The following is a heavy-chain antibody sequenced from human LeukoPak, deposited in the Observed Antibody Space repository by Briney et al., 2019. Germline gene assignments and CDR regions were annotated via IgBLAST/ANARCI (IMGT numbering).Heavy chain of an antibody. CDR2: FDPEDGET. V-gene: IGHV1-24*01. Sequence: SVKLSCKFSVYSLTELSMHWGRQTPQKPGEGLGGFDPEDGETIYEQKFQGRDTMTEDTSTDTAYMELSSMRSEDTAVYYCATVGKMAINRYFHWGQGTLVTVSS. CDR1: VYSLTELS. D-gene: IGHD5-24*01. CDR3: ATVGKMAINRYFH. J-gene: IGHJ4*02.